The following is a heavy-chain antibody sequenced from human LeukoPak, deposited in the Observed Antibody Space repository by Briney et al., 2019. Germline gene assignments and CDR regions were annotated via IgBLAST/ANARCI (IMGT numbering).Heavy chain of an antibody. V-gene: IGHV3-7*01. CDR3: AVIVDLDY. Sequence: GGSLRLSCAASGFTFSSYWMTWVRQAPGKGLEWVAHIKEDGSEKYYVESVKGRFTISRDNAKNSLYLQMNSLRAEDTAVYYCAVIVDLDYWGQGTLVTVSS. D-gene: IGHD3-22*01. CDR2: IKEDGSEK. J-gene: IGHJ4*02. CDR1: GFTFSSYW.